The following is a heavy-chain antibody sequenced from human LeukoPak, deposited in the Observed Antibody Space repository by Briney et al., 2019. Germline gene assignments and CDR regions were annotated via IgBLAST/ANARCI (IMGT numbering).Heavy chain of an antibody. CDR1: GFTFSSYA. CDR3: AREGFRAHFDY. V-gene: IGHV3-23*01. D-gene: IGHD3-10*01. Sequence: GGSLRLSCVASGFTFSSYAMSWVRQAPGKGLEWVSAISGSGDGTYYADSVKGRFTISRDNSKNTLYLQMNSLRAEDTAVYYCAREGFRAHFDYWGQGTLVTVSS. J-gene: IGHJ4*02. CDR2: ISGSGDGT.